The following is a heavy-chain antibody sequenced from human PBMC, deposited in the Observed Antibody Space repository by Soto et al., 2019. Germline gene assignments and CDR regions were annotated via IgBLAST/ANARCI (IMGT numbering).Heavy chain of an antibody. D-gene: IGHD3-16*01. V-gene: IGHV3-33*08. J-gene: IGHJ4*02. CDR2: IWYDGNKK. Sequence: SCKTSGFTFSSSAVHWVRQAPGKGLEWVSNIWYDGNKKYYADSVKGRFTISRDNSKNTLYLQMNSLRAEDTALYYCATDGINWGFDSWGQGTLVTVSS. CDR3: ATDGINWGFDS. CDR1: GFTFSSSA.